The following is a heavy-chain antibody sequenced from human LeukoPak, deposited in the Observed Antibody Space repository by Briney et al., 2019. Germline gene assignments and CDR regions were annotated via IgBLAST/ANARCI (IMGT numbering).Heavy chain of an antibody. J-gene: IGHJ4*02. CDR1: GXXXXXXE. D-gene: IGHD6-19*01. Sequence: PGGSLRLSCVAXGXXXXXXEXXXXXXAXXXXLXXVXXXXRRGXTTYXAXSVKGRFXIXRDNAKNSLYLQMNSLRAEDTAVYYCAREGHTTGWPPFDFWGQGTLVTVSS. V-gene: IGHV3-48*03. CDR3: AREGHTTGWPPFDF. CDR2: XXRRGXTT.